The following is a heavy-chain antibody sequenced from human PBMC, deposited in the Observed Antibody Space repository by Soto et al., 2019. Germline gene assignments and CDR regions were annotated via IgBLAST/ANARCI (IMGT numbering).Heavy chain of an antibody. J-gene: IGHJ4*02. D-gene: IGHD3-10*01. CDR1: GVSIISVNW. CDR2: IFHDGTA. Sequence: LSLTCAVSGVSIISVNWWTWVRQSPQRGLEYIGEIFHDGTANYYPSFERRVAISVDTSKNQFSLKLTSVTAADTAIYFCARLVYDTRLNYMYFDFWGQGTLVTVSS. V-gene: IGHV4-4*01. CDR3: ARLVYDTRLNYMYFDF.